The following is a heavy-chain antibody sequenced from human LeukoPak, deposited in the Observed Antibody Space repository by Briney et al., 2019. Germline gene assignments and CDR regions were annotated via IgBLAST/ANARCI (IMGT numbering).Heavy chain of an antibody. D-gene: IGHD3-22*01. V-gene: IGHV1-69*05. CDR3: ARDFGVGDSSGYDYDY. CDR1: GGTFSSYA. Sequence: EASVKVSCKASGGTFSSYAISWVRQAPGQGLEWMGRIIPIFGTANYAQKFQGRVTITTDESTSTAYMELSSLRSEDTAVYYCARDFGVGDSSGYDYDYWGQGTLVTVSS. CDR2: IIPIFGTA. J-gene: IGHJ4*02.